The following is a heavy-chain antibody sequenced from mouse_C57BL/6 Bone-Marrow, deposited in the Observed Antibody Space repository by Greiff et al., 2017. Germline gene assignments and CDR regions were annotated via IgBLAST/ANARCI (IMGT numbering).Heavy chain of an antibody. D-gene: IGHD1-2*01. Sequence: LVESGAELARPGASVKLSCKASGYTFTSYGISWVKQRTGQGLEWIGEIYPRSGNTYYNEKFKGKATLTADKSSSTAYMELRSLTSEDSAVYFGASVSLRLGDYWGQGTTLTVSS. V-gene: IGHV1-81*01. CDR2: IYPRSGNT. CDR3: ASVSLRLGDY. J-gene: IGHJ2*01. CDR1: GYTFTSYG.